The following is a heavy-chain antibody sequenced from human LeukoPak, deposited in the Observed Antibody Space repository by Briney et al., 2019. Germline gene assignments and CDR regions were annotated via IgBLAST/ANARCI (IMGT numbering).Heavy chain of an antibody. CDR3: ATIPEDRENYIDY. CDR1: GGSISSGGYY. Sequence: SSETLSLTCTVSGGSISSGGYYWSWIRQHPGKGLEWIGYIYYSGSTYYSPSLKSRIAMSVDTSKNQFSLRLNSVTAADTAVYYCATIPEDRENYIDYWGQGTLVTVSS. D-gene: IGHD1-14*01. J-gene: IGHJ4*02. CDR2: IYYSGST. V-gene: IGHV4-30-4*08.